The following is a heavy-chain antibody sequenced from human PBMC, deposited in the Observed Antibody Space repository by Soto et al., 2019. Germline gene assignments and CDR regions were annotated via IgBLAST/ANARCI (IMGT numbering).Heavy chain of an antibody. D-gene: IGHD6-13*01. V-gene: IGHV1-69*08. J-gene: IGHJ4*02. CDR3: AREEVHSSSLEGFDY. Sequence: QVQLVQSGAEVKKPGSSVKVSCKASGGTFSSYTISWVRQAPGQGLEWMGRIIPILGIANYAQKFQGRVTITADQSTSTAYMELSSLRSEDTAVYYCAREEVHSSSLEGFDYWGQGTLVTVSS. CDR1: GGTFSSYT. CDR2: IIPILGIA.